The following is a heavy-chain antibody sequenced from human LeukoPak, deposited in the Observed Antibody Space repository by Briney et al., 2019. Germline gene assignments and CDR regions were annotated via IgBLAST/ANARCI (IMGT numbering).Heavy chain of an antibody. V-gene: IGHV3-69-1*01. CDR1: GFTFSTPS. CDR2: FGSTGTI. CDR3: ASHWEPTIPYWYFDV. J-gene: IGHJ2*01. D-gene: IGHD1-26*01. Sequence: PGRSLRLSWVTAGFTFSTPSMNWIRQAPGKVLEWLAYFGSTGTIHYADSLRGRFTISRANAKNSLYLQMNSLRAEDTAVYYCASHWEPTIPYWYFDVWGRGTLVTVSS.